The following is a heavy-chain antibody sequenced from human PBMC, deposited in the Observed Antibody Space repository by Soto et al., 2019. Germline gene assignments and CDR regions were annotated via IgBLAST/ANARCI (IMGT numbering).Heavy chain of an antibody. Sequence: QITLKESGPTLVQPTQTLTLTCTFSGFSLTTPGAGVGWIRQPPGKALEWLALIYWNDDKRYSPSLKSRLTITKDTSKNQVVLIMTNVDPVDTATYYCAHRGYGDYPRDNWFDPWGQGVPVIVSS. CDR3: AHRGYGDYPRDNWFDP. CDR2: IYWNDDK. CDR1: GFSLTTPGAG. J-gene: IGHJ5*02. D-gene: IGHD4-17*01. V-gene: IGHV2-5*01.